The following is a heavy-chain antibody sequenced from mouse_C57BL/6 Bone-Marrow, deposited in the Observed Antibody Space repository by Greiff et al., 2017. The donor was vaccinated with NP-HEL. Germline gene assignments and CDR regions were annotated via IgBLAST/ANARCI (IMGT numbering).Heavy chain of an antibody. CDR3: ARRGLPWYFDV. CDR1: GYTFTSYG. D-gene: IGHD3-1*01. J-gene: IGHJ1*03. Sequence: LQESGAELARPGASVKLSCKASGYTFTSYGISWVKQRTGQGLEWIGEIYPRSGNTYYNEKFKGKATLTADKSSSTAYMELLSLTSEDSAVYFCARRGLPWYFDVWGTGTTVTVSS. CDR2: IYPRSGNT. V-gene: IGHV1-81*01.